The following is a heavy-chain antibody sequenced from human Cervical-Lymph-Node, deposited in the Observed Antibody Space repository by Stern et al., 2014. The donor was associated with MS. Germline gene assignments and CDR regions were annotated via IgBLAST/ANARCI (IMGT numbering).Heavy chain of an antibody. J-gene: IGHJ3*02. Sequence: QLLQPGPEVKKPGTSVKVSCKASGFTFTSSAVQWVRQARGQRLEWIGWIVVGSGNTNYAQKFQERVTITRDMSTSTAYMELSSLRSEDTAVYYCAAINDYYDSSGYDAFDIWGQGTMVTVSS. D-gene: IGHD3-22*01. CDR3: AAINDYYDSSGYDAFDI. CDR1: GFTFTSSA. V-gene: IGHV1-58*01. CDR2: IVVGSGNT.